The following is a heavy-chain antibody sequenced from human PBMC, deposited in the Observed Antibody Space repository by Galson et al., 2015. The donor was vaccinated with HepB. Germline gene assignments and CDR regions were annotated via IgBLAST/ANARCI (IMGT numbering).Heavy chain of an antibody. CDR1: GGTFSSYA. J-gene: IGHJ6*02. Sequence: SVKVSCKASGGTFSSYAISWVRQAPGQGLEWMGGIIPIFGTANYAQKFQGRVTIIADESTSTAYMELSSLRSEDTAVYYCARGWCSGGSCYSKKNLYYYYGMDVWDQGTTVTVSS. V-gene: IGHV1-69*13. D-gene: IGHD2-15*01. CDR2: IIPIFGTA. CDR3: ARGWCSGGSCYSKKNLYYYYGMDV.